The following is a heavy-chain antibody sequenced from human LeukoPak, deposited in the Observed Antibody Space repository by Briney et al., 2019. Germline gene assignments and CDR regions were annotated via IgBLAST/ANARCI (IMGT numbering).Heavy chain of an antibody. J-gene: IGHJ1*01. Sequence: RASAKVSCKASGGAFSSYTISWVRQAPGQGGEWMGGIIPFFSTPTYPHTFPGTLTLSPAPSPSTAYIELSSLTSEDTAVYYCASVCFGPTIHGYFQHWGQGTLVTVSS. CDR3: ASVCFGPTIHGYFQH. CDR2: IIPFFSTP. CDR1: GGAFSSYT. V-gene: IGHV1-69*13. D-gene: IGHD1-26*01.